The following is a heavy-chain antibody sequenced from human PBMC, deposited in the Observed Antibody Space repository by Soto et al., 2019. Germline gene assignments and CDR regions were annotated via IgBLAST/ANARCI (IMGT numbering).Heavy chain of an antibody. CDR1: GGSVSSGSYY. D-gene: IGHD6-13*01. V-gene: IGHV4-61*01. J-gene: IGHJ3*02. CDR3: ARDSSRIANDAFDI. CDR2: IYYSGST. Sequence: KPSETLSLTCTVSGGSVSSGSYYWSWIRQPPGKGLEWIGYIYYSGSTNYNPSLKSRVTISVDTSKNQFSLKLSSVTAAGTAVYYCARDSSRIANDAFDIWGQGTMVTVSS.